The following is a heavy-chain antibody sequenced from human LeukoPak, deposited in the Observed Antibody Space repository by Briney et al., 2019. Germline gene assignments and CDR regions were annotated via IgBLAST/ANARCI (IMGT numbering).Heavy chain of an antibody. CDR2: ISYDGSNK. J-gene: IGHJ4*02. CDR3: ARDEDGRLI. CDR1: GFTFSSYA. D-gene: IGHD5-24*01. Sequence: GGPLRLSCAASGFTFSSYAMHWVRQAPGKGLEWVAVISYDGSNKYYADSVKGRFTISRDNSKNTLYLQMNSLRAEDTAVYYCARDEDGRLIWGQGTLVTVSS. V-gene: IGHV3-30-3*01.